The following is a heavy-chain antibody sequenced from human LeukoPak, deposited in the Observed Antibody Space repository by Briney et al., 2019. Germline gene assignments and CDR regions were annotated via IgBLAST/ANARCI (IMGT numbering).Heavy chain of an antibody. CDR2: IYYSGST. D-gene: IGHD5-18*01. CDR3: AGYSYGYPNWFDP. Sequence: SETPSLTCTVSGGSISSYYWSWIRQPPGKGLEWIGYIYYSGSTNYNPSLKSRVTISVDTSKNQFSLKLSSVTAADTAVYYCAGYSYGYPNWFDPWGQGTLVTVSS. V-gene: IGHV4-59*01. J-gene: IGHJ5*02. CDR1: GGSISSYY.